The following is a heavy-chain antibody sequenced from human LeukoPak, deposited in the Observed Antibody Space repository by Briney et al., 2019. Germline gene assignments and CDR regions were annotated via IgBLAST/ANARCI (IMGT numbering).Heavy chain of an antibody. V-gene: IGHV1-2*06. Sequence: ASVKVSCKASGYTFTGYYMHWVRQAPGQGLEWMGRINPNSGGTNYAQKFQGRVTMTRDTSISTAYMELSRLRSDDTAVYYCARDLYYDFWSGYCDYWGQGTLVTVSS. D-gene: IGHD3-3*01. J-gene: IGHJ4*02. CDR2: INPNSGGT. CDR1: GYTFTGYY. CDR3: ARDLYYDFWSGYCDY.